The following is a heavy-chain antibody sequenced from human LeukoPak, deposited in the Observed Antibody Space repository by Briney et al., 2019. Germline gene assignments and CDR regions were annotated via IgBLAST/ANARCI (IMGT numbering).Heavy chain of an antibody. D-gene: IGHD5-12*01. CDR3: ARGGNSGYDYVGDY. J-gene: IGHJ4*02. CDR2: IYYSGST. Sequence: PSETLSLTCTVSGGSISSHYWSWIRQPPGKGLEWIGYIYYSGSTNYNPSLKSRVTISVDTSKNQFSLKLSSVTAADTAVYYCARGGNSGYDYVGDYWGQGTLVTVSS. V-gene: IGHV4-59*11. CDR1: GGSISSHY.